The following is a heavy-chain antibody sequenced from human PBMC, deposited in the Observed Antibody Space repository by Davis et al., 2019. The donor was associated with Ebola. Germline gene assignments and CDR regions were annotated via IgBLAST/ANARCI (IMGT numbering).Heavy chain of an antibody. CDR2: ISWNSGSI. CDR3: SKTSGWYNDY. D-gene: IGHD6-19*01. J-gene: IGHJ4*02. CDR1: GFTFDDYA. V-gene: IGHV3-9*01. Sequence: GGSLRLSCAASGFTFDDYAMHWVRQAPGKGLEWVSGISWNSGSIGYADSVKGRFTISRDNAKNSLYLQMNSLRAEDTAIYYCSKTSGWYNDYWGQGTLVTVSS.